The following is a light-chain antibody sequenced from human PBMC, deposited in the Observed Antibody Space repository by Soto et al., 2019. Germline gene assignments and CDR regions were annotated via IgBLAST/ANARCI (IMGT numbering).Light chain of an antibody. V-gene: IGLV2-8*01. Sequence: QSALTQPPSASGSPGQSVTISCTGTSSDVGGYNYVSWFQQHPGKTPKLIIYGVTNRPSGVPDRFSGSKSGNTASLTVSGLQAEDEADYYCSSDAGSNNVVFGTGTKLTVL. CDR2: GVT. CDR3: SSDAGSNNVV. CDR1: SSDVGGYNY. J-gene: IGLJ1*01.